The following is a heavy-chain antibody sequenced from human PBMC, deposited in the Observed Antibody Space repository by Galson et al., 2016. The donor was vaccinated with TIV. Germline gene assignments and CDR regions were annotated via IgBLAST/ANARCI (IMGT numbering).Heavy chain of an antibody. CDR1: GFTFDDYD. D-gene: IGHD2-21*02. Sequence: SLRLSCAASGFTFDDYDMNWVRQAPGKGLEWVSGINWNGVGTSYAGAVKGRITISRDKAKKSLYLQINSLRIEDTAFYHCARRTYCDSHCYYFDFWGQGALVTVSS. CDR3: ARRTYCDSHCYYFDF. CDR2: INWNGVGT. V-gene: IGHV3-20*01. J-gene: IGHJ4*02.